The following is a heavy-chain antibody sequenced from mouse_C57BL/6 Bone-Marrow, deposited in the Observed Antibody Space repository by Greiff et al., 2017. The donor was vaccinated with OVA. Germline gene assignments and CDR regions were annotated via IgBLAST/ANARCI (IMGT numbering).Heavy chain of an antibody. CDR1: GYTFTSYG. V-gene: IGHV1-81*01. CDR3: ARLHYYYGSSLDY. Sequence: QVQLKESGAELARPGASVKLSCKASGYTFTSYGISWVKQRTGQGLEWIGEIYPRSGNTYYNEKFKGQATLTADKSSSTAYMELSSLTSEDSAVYFCARLHYYYGSSLDYWGQGTTLTVSS. J-gene: IGHJ2*01. CDR2: IYPRSGNT. D-gene: IGHD1-1*01.